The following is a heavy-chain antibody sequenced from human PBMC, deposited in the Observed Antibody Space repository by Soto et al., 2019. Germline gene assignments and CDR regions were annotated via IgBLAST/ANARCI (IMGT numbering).Heavy chain of an antibody. CDR3: ARDWDPPSRMDV. V-gene: IGHV1-69*01. CDR1: GGTFDNYP. J-gene: IGHJ6*02. CDR2: TIPIFATA. Sequence: QVQLVQSGAEVKKPGSSVKVSCKASGGTFDNYPINWVRQAPGQGLEWMGGTIPIFATANYAQKFQDRVTITADDSTSTAYMELSSLRSEDTAVYYCARDWDPPSRMDVWGQGTTVTVSS. D-gene: IGHD1-26*01.